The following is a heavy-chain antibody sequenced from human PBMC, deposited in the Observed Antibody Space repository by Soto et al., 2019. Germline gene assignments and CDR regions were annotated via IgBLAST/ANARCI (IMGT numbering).Heavy chain of an antibody. CDR1: GFTFSDYV. CDR2: ISGSGGAT. Sequence: GGSLRLSCAASGFTFSDYVVSWVRQAPGKGLEWVSAISGSGGATNHADSVKGRFTISRDNAKNSLYLQMNSLRAEDTAVYYCARDDYDILTGYYSPPFDYWGQGTLVTVSS. J-gene: IGHJ4*02. V-gene: IGHV3-23*01. D-gene: IGHD3-9*01. CDR3: ARDDYDILTGYYSPPFDY.